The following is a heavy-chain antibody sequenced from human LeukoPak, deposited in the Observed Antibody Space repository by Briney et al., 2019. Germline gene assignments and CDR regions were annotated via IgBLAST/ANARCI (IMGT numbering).Heavy chain of an antibody. D-gene: IGHD6-13*01. J-gene: IGHJ4*02. CDR1: GFTFIDYC. CDR2: IDLNNGAT. V-gene: IGHV1-2*02. CDR3: ARASTAAAGSYFDY. Sequence: ASVTVSFKAAGFTFIDYCSHWVRQAPGQGPEWMGWIDLNNGATKYAPKFQGRVTITRDTSINTAYMELSSLTSDDTAVYYCARASTAAAGSYFDYWGQGTLVTVSS.